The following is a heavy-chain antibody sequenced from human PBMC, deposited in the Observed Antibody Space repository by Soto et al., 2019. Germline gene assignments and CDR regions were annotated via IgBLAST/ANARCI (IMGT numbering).Heavy chain of an antibody. D-gene: IGHD2-15*01. CDR1: GYTFTSYW. J-gene: IGHJ3*02. CDR2: IYPGDSDT. CDR3: ARNGGRGMKDAFDI. V-gene: IGHV5-51*01. Sequence: PGESLKISCKGSGYTFTSYWIGWVRQMPGNGLEWMGIIYPGDSDTKCSPTFEGQVTISVDKFISTAYLQWSSLKAPDTAMYYCARNGGRGMKDAFDIWGQGTMVTVSS.